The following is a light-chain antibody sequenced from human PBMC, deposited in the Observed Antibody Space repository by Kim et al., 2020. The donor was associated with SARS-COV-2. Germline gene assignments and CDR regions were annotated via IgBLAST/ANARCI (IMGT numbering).Light chain of an antibody. V-gene: IGKV3-11*01. J-gene: IGKJ4*01. CDR1: HNVDIN. CDR2: DAA. CDR3: QQRGNWPPALT. Sequence: FPGESATLTFSASHNVDINLAWYQQTPGQPPRLLIYDAAIRAAGIPDRFSGSGSGTDFTLTIGSLAPEDFAVYYCQQRGNWPPALTFGGGTKLEIK.